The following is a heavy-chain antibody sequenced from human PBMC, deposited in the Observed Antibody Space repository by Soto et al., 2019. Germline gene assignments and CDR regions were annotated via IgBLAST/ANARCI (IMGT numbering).Heavy chain of an antibody. CDR3: ARKFSYYESSDSYFDY. D-gene: IGHD3-16*01. CDR2: TYYRSKWYN. J-gene: IGHJ4*02. Sequence: SQTLSLTCAVSGDRVCRNSAAWNWIRQSPSRGVEWLGSTYYRSKWYNDYSVSVKSRITVTPDTSNNQFSMHLKSVTPEDTAVYYCARKFSYYESSDSYFDYWGQGALVTVSS. V-gene: IGHV6-1*01. CDR1: GDRVCRNSAA.